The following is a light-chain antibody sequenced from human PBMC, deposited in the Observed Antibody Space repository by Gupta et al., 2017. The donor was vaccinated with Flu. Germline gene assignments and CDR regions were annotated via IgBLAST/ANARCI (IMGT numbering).Light chain of an antibody. CDR1: QPIGSS. CDR3: HQSSFLPQT. V-gene: IGKV6D-21*02. Sequence: EVVLTQSPDFQSVTPKEKVTITCRTSQPIGSSLHWYQQKPDQSPKLLIKYASQSVSGVPSRFSGSGSGTEFTLTIESLETEDAAVYYCHQSSFLPQTFGRGTKVEIK. CDR2: YAS. J-gene: IGKJ4*02.